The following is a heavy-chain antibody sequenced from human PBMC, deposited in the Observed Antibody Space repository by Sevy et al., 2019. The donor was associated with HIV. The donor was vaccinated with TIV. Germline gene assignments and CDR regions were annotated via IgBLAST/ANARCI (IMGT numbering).Heavy chain of an antibody. Sequence: GGSLRLSCAASGFTFSGSAMHWVRQASGKGLEWVGRIRSKANSYATAYAASVKGRFTISRDDSKNTAYLQMNSLKTEDTAVYYCTRPPTTVVTPNCYYGMDVWGQGTTVTVSS. J-gene: IGHJ6*02. CDR2: IRSKANSYAT. CDR1: GFTFSGSA. V-gene: IGHV3-73*01. CDR3: TRPPTTVVTPNCYYGMDV. D-gene: IGHD4-17*01.